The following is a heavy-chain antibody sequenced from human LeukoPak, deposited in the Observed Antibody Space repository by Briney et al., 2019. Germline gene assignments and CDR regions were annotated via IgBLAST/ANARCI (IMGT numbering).Heavy chain of an antibody. CDR1: GGSFSNYY. CDR2: IYSTGNI. CDR3: ARWNLDLAYDI. J-gene: IGHJ3*02. D-gene: IGHD1-1*01. V-gene: IGHV4-59*08. Sequence: PSETLSLTCTLSGGSFSNYYWTWLRQPPGKGLEWLGYIYSTGNINYNPSLESRVTISIDTSKNTFSLKLTSVTAADTAVYFCARWNLDLAYDIWGQGTMVTVSS.